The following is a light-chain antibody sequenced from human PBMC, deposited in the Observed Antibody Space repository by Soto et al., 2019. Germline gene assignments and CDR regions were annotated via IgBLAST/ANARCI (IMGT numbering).Light chain of an antibody. CDR1: QSVSRN. V-gene: IGKV3-15*01. CDR2: GAS. Sequence: EIVMTQSPAILSVSPGERATVSCRASQSVSRNLAWYQQKPGQAPRLLIYGASTRSTGIPARFSGSGSGTEFTLTITSLQSEDFAVYYCQQYNNWLTFGGGTKVEIK. J-gene: IGKJ4*01. CDR3: QQYNNWLT.